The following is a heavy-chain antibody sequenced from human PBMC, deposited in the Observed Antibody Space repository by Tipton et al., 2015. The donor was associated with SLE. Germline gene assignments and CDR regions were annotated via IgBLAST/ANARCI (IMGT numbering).Heavy chain of an antibody. CDR3: AREVASPGAVYSDY. D-gene: IGHD6-13*01. CDR2: IYYSGST. J-gene: IGHJ4*02. Sequence: TLSLTCTVSGVSISRYYWTWIRQPPGKGLEWIAYIYYSGSTKYNPSLKSRVTISVDTSRNQFSLTLSSVTAADTAVYYCAREVASPGAVYSDYWGQGTLVTVSS. V-gene: IGHV4-59*01. CDR1: GVSISRYY.